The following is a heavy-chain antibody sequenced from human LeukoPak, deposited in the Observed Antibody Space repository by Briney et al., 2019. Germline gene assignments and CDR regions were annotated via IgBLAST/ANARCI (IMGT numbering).Heavy chain of an antibody. CDR1: GFTSSDYY. D-gene: IGHD3-10*01. CDR2: ISSSGSTI. J-gene: IGHJ4*02. CDR3: ARAGTMVRGVNFDY. V-gene: IGHV3-11*04. Sequence: GGSLRLSCAASGFTSSDYYVSWIRQAPGKGLEWVSYISSSGSTIYYADSVKGRFTISRDNAKNSLYLQMNNLRAEDTAVYYCARAGTMVRGVNFDYWGQGTLVTVSS.